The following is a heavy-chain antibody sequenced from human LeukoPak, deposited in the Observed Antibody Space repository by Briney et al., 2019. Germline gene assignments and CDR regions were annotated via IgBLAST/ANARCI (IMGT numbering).Heavy chain of an antibody. CDR1: GFTFGDYA. D-gene: IGHD3-16*02. Sequence: GGSLRLSCTASGFTFGDYAMSWFRQAPGKGLEWVGFIRSKAYGGTTEYAASVKGRFTISRADSKSIAYPQMNSLKTEETAVYYCTSFGDYVWGSYRYFDYWGQGTLVTVSS. CDR2: IRSKAYGGTT. CDR3: TSFGDYVWGSYRYFDY. V-gene: IGHV3-49*03. J-gene: IGHJ4*02.